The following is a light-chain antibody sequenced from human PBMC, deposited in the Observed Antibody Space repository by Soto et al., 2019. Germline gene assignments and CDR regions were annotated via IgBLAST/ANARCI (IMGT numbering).Light chain of an antibody. J-gene: IGLJ3*02. Sequence: SALTQPPSVSGSPGQSVTISCIGTSSDIGSYNRVSWYQQSPGTAPKLIIYEVTNRPSGVAGRFSGSKSGNTASLTISGLQAEDEADYYCTSYTTRTALVFGGGTKLTVL. CDR3: TSYTTRTALV. CDR2: EVT. CDR1: SSDIGSYNR. V-gene: IGLV2-18*02.